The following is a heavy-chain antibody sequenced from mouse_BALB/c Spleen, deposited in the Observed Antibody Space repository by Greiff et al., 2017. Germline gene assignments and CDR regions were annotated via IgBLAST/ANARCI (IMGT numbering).Heavy chain of an antibody. Sequence: VQLQQSGPGLVKPSQSLSLTCTVTGYSITSDYAWNWIRQFPGNKLEWMGYISYSGSTSYNPSLKSRISITRDTSKNQFFLQLNSVTTEDTATYYCARFGYWGQGTTLTVSS. CDR1: GYSITSDYA. CDR2: ISYSGST. J-gene: IGHJ2*01. V-gene: IGHV3-2*02. CDR3: ARFGY.